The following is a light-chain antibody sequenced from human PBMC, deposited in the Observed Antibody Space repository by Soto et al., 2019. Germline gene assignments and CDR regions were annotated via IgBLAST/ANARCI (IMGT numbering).Light chain of an antibody. CDR2: GNS. Sequence: QSVLTQPPSVSGAPGQRVTISCTGSSSNIGAGYDVHWYQQLPGTAPKLLIYGNSNRPSGVPDRFSGSKSGTSASLAITGLRSEDEADYHCATWDDTLSGPVFGGGTKVTVL. CDR3: ATWDDTLSGPV. CDR1: SSNIGAGYD. V-gene: IGLV1-40*01. J-gene: IGLJ2*01.